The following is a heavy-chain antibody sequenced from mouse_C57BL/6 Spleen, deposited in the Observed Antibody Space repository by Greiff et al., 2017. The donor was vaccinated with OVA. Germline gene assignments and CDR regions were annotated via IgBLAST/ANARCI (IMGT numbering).Heavy chain of an antibody. J-gene: IGHJ4*01. CDR3: ARDPSYAMDY. CDR1: GYAFSSYW. V-gene: IGHV1-80*01. CDR2: IYPGDGDT. Sequence: VKLQESGAELVKPGASVKISCKASGYAFSSYWMNWVKQRPGKGLEWIGQIYPGDGDTNYNGKFKGKATLTADKSSSTAYMQLSSLTSEDSAVYFCARDPSYAMDYWGQGTSVTVSS.